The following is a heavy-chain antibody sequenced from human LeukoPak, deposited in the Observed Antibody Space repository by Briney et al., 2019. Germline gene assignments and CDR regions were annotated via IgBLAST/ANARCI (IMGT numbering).Heavy chain of an antibody. CDR3: ARRQYSYGYREFDY. CDR2: IYYSGST. CDR1: GGSISGSSFS. V-gene: IGHV4-39*01. J-gene: IGHJ4*02. Sequence: SETLSLTCSVSGGSISGSSFSWGWIRQPPGKGLEWIGTIYYSGSTYYNPSLKSRVTISVDTSKNQFSLMLSSVTAADTAVYYCARRQYSYGYREFDYWGQGTLVTVSS. D-gene: IGHD5-18*01.